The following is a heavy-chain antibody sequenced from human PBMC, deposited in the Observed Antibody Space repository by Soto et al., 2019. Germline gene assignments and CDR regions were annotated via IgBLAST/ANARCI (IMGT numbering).Heavy chain of an antibody. V-gene: IGHV4-34*01. CDR2: INHSGST. D-gene: IGHD3-10*01. CDR3: ARGGFSGSYYNALRANWFDP. Sequence: SETLSLTCAVYGGSFSGYYWSWIRQPPGKGLEWIGEINHSGSTNYNPSLKSRVTISVDTSKNQFSLKLSSVTAADTAVYYCARGGFSGSYYNALRANWFDPWGQGTLVTVSS. J-gene: IGHJ5*02. CDR1: GGSFSGYY.